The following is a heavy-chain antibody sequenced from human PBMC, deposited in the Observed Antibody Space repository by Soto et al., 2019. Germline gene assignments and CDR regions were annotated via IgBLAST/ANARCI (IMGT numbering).Heavy chain of an antibody. CDR3: ARTMGGYGDDY. D-gene: IGHD4-17*01. CDR2: IYYSGST. J-gene: IGHJ4*02. Sequence: SETLSLTCTVSGGSISSYYWSWIRQPPGKGLEWIGYIYYSGSTNYNPSLKSRVTISVDTSKNQFSLKLSSVTAADTAVYYCARTMGGYGDDYWGQGTLVTVSS. CDR1: GGSISSYY. V-gene: IGHV4-59*01.